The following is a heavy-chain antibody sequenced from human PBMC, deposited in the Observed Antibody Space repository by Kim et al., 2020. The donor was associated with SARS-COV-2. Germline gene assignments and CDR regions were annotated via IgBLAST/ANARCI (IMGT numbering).Heavy chain of an antibody. V-gene: IGHV4-34*01. Sequence: SETLSLTCAVYGGSFSGYYWSWIRQPPGKGLEWIGEINHSGSTNYNPSLKSRVTISVDTSKNQVSLKLSSVTAADTAVYYCARQDIVVVPAAIVFDYWGQGTLVTVSS. CDR1: GGSFSGYY. D-gene: IGHD2-2*02. CDR3: ARQDIVVVPAAIVFDY. CDR2: INHSGST. J-gene: IGHJ4*02.